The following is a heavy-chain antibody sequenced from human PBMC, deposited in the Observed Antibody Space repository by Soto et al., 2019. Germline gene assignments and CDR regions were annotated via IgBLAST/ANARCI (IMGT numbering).Heavy chain of an antibody. CDR1: GFTFSSYS. D-gene: IGHD1-26*01. V-gene: IGHV3-48*02. CDR2: ISSSSSTI. Sequence: EVQLVESGGGLVQPGGSLRLSCAASGFTFSSYSMNWVRQAPGKGLEWVSYISSSSSTIYYADSVKGRFTISRDNAKNSLYLQMKSLRDEDTAVYYCARSVSVVGATSPFIHFDYWGQGTLVTVSS. CDR3: ARSVSVVGATSPFIHFDY. J-gene: IGHJ4*02.